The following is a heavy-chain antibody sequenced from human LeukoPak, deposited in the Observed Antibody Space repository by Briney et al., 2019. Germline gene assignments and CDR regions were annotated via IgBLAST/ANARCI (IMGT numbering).Heavy chain of an antibody. J-gene: IGHJ4*02. D-gene: IGHD2-8*01. CDR2: FDPEDGET. Sequence: ASVKVSCKVSGYTLTELSMHWVRQAPGKGLEWMGGFDPEDGETIYAQKFQGRVTMTEGTSTDTAYMELSSLRSEDTAVYYCATALRYCTNGVCYTPNPHFDYWGQGTLVTVSS. CDR3: ATALRYCTNGVCYTPNPHFDY. CDR1: GYTLTELS. V-gene: IGHV1-24*01.